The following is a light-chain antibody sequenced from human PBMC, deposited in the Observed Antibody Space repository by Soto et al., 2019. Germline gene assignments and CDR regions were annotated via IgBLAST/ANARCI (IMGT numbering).Light chain of an antibody. CDR3: QQYYSSPRT. V-gene: IGKV4-1*01. CDR1: PSVFYTSNTKNY. J-gene: IGKJ1*01. Sequence: DIVMPQSPDSLAVSLGERATINCKSSPSVFYTSNTKNYLAWYQHKPGQPPKLLIYRSASRESEVPDRFSGSGSGIDFTLTISSLQDEDVVLYYCQQYYSSPRTLGHGTKVDSK. CDR2: RSA.